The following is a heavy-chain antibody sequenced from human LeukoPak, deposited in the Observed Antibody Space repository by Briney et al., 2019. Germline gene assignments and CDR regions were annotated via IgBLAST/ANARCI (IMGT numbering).Heavy chain of an antibody. V-gene: IGHV3-9*01. CDR1: GFTFDDYA. CDR2: ISWNSGSI. D-gene: IGHD3-10*01. J-gene: IGHJ6*02. Sequence: GGSLRLSCAAFGFTFDDYAIHWVRQPPGKGLEWVSGISWNSGSIGYADSVKGRFTISRDNAKNSLYLQMNSLRAEDTALYYCAKDIGVRGVILDVWGQGTTVTVSS. CDR3: AKDIGVRGVILDV.